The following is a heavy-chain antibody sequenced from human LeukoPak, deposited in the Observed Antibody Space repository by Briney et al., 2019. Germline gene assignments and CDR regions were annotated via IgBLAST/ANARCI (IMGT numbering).Heavy chain of an antibody. CDR3: ARAGYTYGFDY. V-gene: IGHV3-7*04. J-gene: IGHJ4*02. CDR1: GFXFSNYW. D-gene: IGHD5-18*01. Sequence: GGSLRLSCAASGFXFSNYWITWVRQAPGKGLEWVANIKPDGSDEDYVDSVTGRFTISRDNAKNSLYLQMNSLSAEDTAVYYCARAGYTYGFDYWGQGTVVTVSS. CDR2: IKPDGSDE.